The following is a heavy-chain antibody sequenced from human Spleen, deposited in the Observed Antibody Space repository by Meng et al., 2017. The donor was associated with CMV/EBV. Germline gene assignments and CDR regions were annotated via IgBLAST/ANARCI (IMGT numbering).Heavy chain of an antibody. J-gene: IGHJ6*02. CDR3: AKTSCSSTSCHYGMDV. V-gene: IGHV3-30*02. CDR1: GFTFSSYG. CDR2: IRYDGSNK. Sequence: GGSLRPSRPASGFTFSSYGMHWVRQAPGKGLEWVAFIRYDGSNKYYADSVKGRFTISRDNSKNTLYLQMNSLRADDTAVYYCAKTSCSSTSCHYGMDVWGQGTTVTVSS. D-gene: IGHD2-2*01.